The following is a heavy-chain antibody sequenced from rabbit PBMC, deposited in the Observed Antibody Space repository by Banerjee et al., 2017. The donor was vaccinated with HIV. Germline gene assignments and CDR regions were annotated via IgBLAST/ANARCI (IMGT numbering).Heavy chain of an antibody. J-gene: IGHJ3*01. D-gene: IGHD3-1*01. Sequence: QEQLEESGGDLVKPEGSLTLTCTASGFSFSSNAMCWVRQAPGKGLEWIACIYTGSGSTYYASWAKGRFTISKTSSTTVTLQMTSLTAADTATYFCARDGVGYTFDLELWGQGTLVTVS. CDR3: ARDGVGYTFDLEL. V-gene: IGHV1S45*01. CDR2: IYTGSGST. CDR1: GFSFSSNA.